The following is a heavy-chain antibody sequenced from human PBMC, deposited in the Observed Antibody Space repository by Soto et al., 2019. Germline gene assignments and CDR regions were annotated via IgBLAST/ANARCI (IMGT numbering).Heavy chain of an antibody. CDR1: GFTLSSDG. CDR3: ARDVIHLGELSSPWDYYYYMDV. Sequence: GGSLRLSCAASGFTLSSDGMNWVRQAPGKGLEWVSYISSSSSTIYYADCVKGRFTISRDNAKNSLYLQMNSLRAEDTAVYYCARDVIHLGELSSPWDYYYYMDVWGKGTTVTVSS. D-gene: IGHD3-16*02. J-gene: IGHJ6*03. V-gene: IGHV3-48*01. CDR2: ISSSSSTI.